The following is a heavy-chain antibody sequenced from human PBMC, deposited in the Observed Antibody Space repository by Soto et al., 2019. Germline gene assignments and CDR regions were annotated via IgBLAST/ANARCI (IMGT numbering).Heavy chain of an antibody. Sequence: ASVKVSCKVSGYTLNELSMHWVRQAPGKGLEWMGGFDPEDGETIYAQKFQGRVTMTEDTSTDTAYMELSSLRSEDTAVYYCATAYYYGSGSYTSIDWYFDLWGRGTLVTVSS. J-gene: IGHJ2*01. CDR2: FDPEDGET. CDR3: ATAYYYGSGSYTSIDWYFDL. D-gene: IGHD3-10*01. CDR1: GYTLNELS. V-gene: IGHV1-24*01.